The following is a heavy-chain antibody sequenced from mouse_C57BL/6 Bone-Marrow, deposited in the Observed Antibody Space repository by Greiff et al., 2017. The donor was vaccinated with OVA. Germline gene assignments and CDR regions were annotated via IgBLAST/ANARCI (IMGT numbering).Heavy chain of an antibody. CDR2: IYPGSGNT. Sequence: QVQLQQSGPELVKPGASVKISCKASGYTFTDYYINWVKQRPGQGLAWIGWIYPGSGNTQYNEKFKGKATLTVDTSSSTAYMQLSSLTSEDAAVYFCARGDWDYFDYWGQGTTLTVSS. CDR1: GYTFTDYY. J-gene: IGHJ2*01. V-gene: IGHV1-84*01. CDR3: ARGDWDYFDY. D-gene: IGHD4-1*01.